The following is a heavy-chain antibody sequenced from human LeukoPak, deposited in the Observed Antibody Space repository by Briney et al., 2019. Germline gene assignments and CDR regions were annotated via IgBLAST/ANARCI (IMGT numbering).Heavy chain of an antibody. CDR3: ARRPPMSAADNWLDP. Sequence: GASVKVSCKDSDYIFSGHFIHWVRQAPGQGLEWIGRIDPNSGGTSFAPKFQGRVTMTRDTSISTAYMEVTRLTSDDTAVYYCARRPPMSAADNWLDPWGQGTLVTVSS. CDR2: IDPNSGGT. D-gene: IGHD6-13*01. CDR1: DYIFSGHF. J-gene: IGHJ5*02. V-gene: IGHV1-2*06.